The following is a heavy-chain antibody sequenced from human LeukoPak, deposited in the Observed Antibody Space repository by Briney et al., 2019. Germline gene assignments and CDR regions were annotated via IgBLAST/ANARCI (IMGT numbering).Heavy chain of an antibody. V-gene: IGHV1-18*01. CDR3: ARGGYCSGGSCYLDY. D-gene: IGHD2-15*01. Sequence: ASVKVSCKASGYTYTSYGITWVRQAPGQGLEWMGWINANNGNTNYAQNLQGRVTMTTDTSTSTAYMEMRSLRSDDTAVYYCARGGYCSGGSCYLDYWGQGTLVTVSS. CDR1: GYTYTSYG. J-gene: IGHJ4*02. CDR2: INANNGNT.